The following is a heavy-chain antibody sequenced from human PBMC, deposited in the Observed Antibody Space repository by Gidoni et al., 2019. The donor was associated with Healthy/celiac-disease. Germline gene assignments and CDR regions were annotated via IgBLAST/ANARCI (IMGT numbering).Heavy chain of an antibody. D-gene: IGHD3-22*01. V-gene: IGHV5-51*03. CDR3: ARFSIYYYDSSGYYQNWFDP. J-gene: IGHJ5*02. Sequence: EVQRVQSGGEVKKPGESLKISCKGSGYSFTSYWIGGVRQMPGKGLEWMGISYPGDSDTSYSPSFQDQVTISADKSISTAYLQWSSLKASDTAMYYCARFSIYYYDSSGYYQNWFDPWGQGTLVTVSS. CDR2: SYPGDSDT. CDR1: GYSFTSYW.